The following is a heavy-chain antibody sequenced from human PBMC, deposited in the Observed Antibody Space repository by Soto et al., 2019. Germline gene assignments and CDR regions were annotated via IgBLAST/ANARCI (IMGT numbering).Heavy chain of an antibody. D-gene: IGHD3-16*02. CDR1: GGSISSSSYY. V-gene: IGHV4-39*01. CDR3: ANRYDYIWGSYRPEYYFDY. CDR2: IYYSGST. J-gene: IGHJ4*02. Sequence: QLQLQESGPGLVKPSETLSLTCTVSGGSISSSSYYWGWIRQPPGKGLEWIGSIYYSGSTYYNPSLKSRVTISVDTSKNQCSLKLSSVTAADTAVYYCANRYDYIWGSYRPEYYFDYWGQGTLVTVSS.